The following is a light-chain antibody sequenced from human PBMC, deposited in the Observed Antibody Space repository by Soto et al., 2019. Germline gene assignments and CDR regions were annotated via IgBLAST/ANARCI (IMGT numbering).Light chain of an antibody. Sequence: IVLTQSPGTLSLSPGERGTLSCRASQHIASSYLAWYQQKRGQPPRLLIYGASTRASGIPDRFSGSGSGTDFNLTISRLEPEDFAVYYCQLYGGSPVFSFGHGTKVHIK. CDR2: GAS. CDR1: QHIASSY. CDR3: QLYGGSPVFS. J-gene: IGKJ3*01. V-gene: IGKV3-20*01.